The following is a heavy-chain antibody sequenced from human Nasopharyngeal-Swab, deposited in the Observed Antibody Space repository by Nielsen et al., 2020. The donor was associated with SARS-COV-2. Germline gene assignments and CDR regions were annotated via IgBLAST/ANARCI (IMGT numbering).Heavy chain of an antibody. Sequence: SETLSPTCKVSGGSIRSGSYYWSWIRQPAGKGLEWIGRIYTSGSTNYNPSLKSRVTISVDTSKNQFSLKLSSVTAADTAVYYCARGLVGDFDLWGRGTLVTVSS. V-gene: IGHV4-61*02. D-gene: IGHD6-6*01. J-gene: IGHJ2*01. CDR2: IYTSGST. CDR1: GGSIRSGSYY. CDR3: ARGLVGDFDL.